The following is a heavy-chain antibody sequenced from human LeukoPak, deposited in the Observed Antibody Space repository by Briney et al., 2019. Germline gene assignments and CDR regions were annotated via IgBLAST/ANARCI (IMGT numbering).Heavy chain of an antibody. V-gene: IGHV3-43D*04. Sequence: GGSLRLSCGASGFTFDDRAMHWVRQAPGKCLEWVSLISWNGGSTYYADSVKGRFTISRDNSKNSLHLQMNSLRAEDTAVYYCVRSLVGASDYWGQGTLVTVSS. J-gene: IGHJ4*02. CDR3: VRSLVGASDY. CDR2: ISWNGGST. CDR1: GFTFDDRA. D-gene: IGHD1-26*01.